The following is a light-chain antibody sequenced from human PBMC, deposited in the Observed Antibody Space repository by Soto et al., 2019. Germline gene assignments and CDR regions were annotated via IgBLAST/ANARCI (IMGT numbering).Light chain of an antibody. Sequence: EIVLTQSPGTLSLSPGERATLSCRASQSVSSSYLAWYQQTPGQAPRLLIYGASSRATGIPDRFSGSGCWTDFTLTISRLEPEDCAVYYCQQYGSSPPRTFGQGTKLEI. CDR3: QQYGSSPPRT. CDR1: QSVSSSY. V-gene: IGKV3-20*01. CDR2: GAS. J-gene: IGKJ2*01.